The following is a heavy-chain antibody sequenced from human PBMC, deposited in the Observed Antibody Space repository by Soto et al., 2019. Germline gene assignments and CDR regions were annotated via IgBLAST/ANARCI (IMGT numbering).Heavy chain of an antibody. CDR2: MNKDESQI. CDR1: DLTFGNIG. Sequence: EVQVVESGGGWVRRGGSLSLSFAVCDLTFGNIGWPWFPQPRGKGLVWVAYMNKDESQIYNVDSLRGRLTISRDNAKNSLYLQMNSLRVADTAVYYCARDRGTNTPDYWGQGTLVTVSS. J-gene: IGHJ4*02. CDR3: ARDRGTNTPDY. D-gene: IGHD1-1*01. V-gene: IGHV3-7*01.